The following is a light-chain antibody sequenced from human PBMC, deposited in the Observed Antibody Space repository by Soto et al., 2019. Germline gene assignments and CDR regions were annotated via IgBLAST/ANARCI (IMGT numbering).Light chain of an antibody. V-gene: IGLV1-44*01. CDR3: AAWDDSLNAYV. Sequence: QPVLTQPPSASGTPGQRVIISCSGSNSNIGSNIVNWYQQLPGTAPKLRIYSNSQRPSGVPERFSGSKSGTSASLAIRGLQSDDEADYYCAAWDDSLNAYVFGTGTKVTVL. CDR2: SNS. CDR1: NSNIGSNI. J-gene: IGLJ1*01.